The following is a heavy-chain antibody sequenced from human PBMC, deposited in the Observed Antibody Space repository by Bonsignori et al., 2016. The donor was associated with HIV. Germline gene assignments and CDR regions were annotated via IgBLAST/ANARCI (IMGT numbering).Heavy chain of an antibody. V-gene: IGHV4-39*07. CDR3: ARDGIAAAGVDY. Sequence: PGKGLEWIGSIYYSGSTYYNPSLKSRVTISVDTSKNQFSLKLSSVTAADTAVYYCARDGIAAAGVDYWGQGTLVTVSS. CDR2: IYYSGST. D-gene: IGHD6-13*01. J-gene: IGHJ4*02.